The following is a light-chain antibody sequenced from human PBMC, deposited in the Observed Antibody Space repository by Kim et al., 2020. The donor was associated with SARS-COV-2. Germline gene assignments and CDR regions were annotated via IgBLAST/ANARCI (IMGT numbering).Light chain of an antibody. CDR3: AAWDDSLNGVL. V-gene: IGLV1-44*01. CDR1: SSTTGSHP. Sequence: GERGPIPCSGTSSTTGSHPVNGFPQRPGTAPNLLIFSNNPRPSGVPDRFSGSKSGTSASLAISGLQSEDEADYYCAAWDDSLNGVLFGGGTQLTVL. CDR2: SNN. J-gene: IGLJ2*01.